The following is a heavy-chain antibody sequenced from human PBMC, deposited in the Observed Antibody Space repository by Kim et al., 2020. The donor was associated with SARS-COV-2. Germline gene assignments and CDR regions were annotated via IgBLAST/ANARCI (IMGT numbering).Heavy chain of an antibody. D-gene: IGHD3-9*01. J-gene: IGHJ3*02. CDR1: GGSISDYY. V-gene: IGHV4-59*13. CDR3: AREDILTSLDAFDI. CDR2: IYDSGNT. Sequence: SETLSLTCTVSGGSISDYYWTWIRQPPGKGLEWIGYIYDSGNTKYNPSLKSRVTISVDTSKNQFSLRLRSVTAADTAVYYCAREDILTSLDAFDIWGQGTMVTVSS.